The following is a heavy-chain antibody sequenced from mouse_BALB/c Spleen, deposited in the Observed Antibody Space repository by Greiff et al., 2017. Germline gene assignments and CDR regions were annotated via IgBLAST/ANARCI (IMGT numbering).Heavy chain of an antibody. V-gene: IGHV3-2*02. CDR3: ARREDTTRGYYFDY. CDR1: GYSITSDYA. D-gene: IGHD1-1*01. J-gene: IGHJ2*01. Sequence: EVKLLESGPGLVKPSQSLSLTCTVTGYSITSDYAWNWIRQFPGNKLEWMGYISYSGSTSYNPSLKSRISITRDTSKNQFFLQLNSVTTEDTATYYCARREDTTRGYYFDYWGQGTTLTVSS. CDR2: ISYSGST.